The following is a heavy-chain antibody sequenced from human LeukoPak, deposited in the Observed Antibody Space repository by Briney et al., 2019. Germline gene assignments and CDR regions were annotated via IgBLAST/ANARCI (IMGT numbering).Heavy chain of an antibody. V-gene: IGHV3-7*01. CDR3: ARRGGSSSRRSPIDY. D-gene: IGHD6-6*01. Sequence: GGSLILFCIATGFTFSEYWMSWFRQAPGKGTKWVANIKQDGSQRYYVDSVRGRYTISRDNAKNSLFLQMNGLRAEDTAVYYCARRGGSSSRRSPIDYWGQGTLVTVFS. J-gene: IGHJ4*02. CDR1: GFTFSEYW. CDR2: IKQDGSQR.